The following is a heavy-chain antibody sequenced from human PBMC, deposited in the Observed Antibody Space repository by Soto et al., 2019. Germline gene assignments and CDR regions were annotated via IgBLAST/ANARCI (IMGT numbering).Heavy chain of an antibody. CDR1: GGSISSGGYY. V-gene: IGHV4-31*03. D-gene: IGHD6-13*01. CDR3: AREEQQLAFDY. CDR2: IYYSGST. Sequence: ASETLSLTCTVSGGSISSGGYYWSWIRQHPGKGLEWIGYIYYSGSTYYNPSLKSRVTISVDTSKNQFSLKLSSVTAADTAVYYCAREEQQLAFDYWGQGTLVTVSS. J-gene: IGHJ4*02.